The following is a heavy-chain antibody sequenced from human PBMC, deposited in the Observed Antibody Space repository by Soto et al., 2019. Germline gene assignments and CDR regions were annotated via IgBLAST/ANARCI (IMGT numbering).Heavy chain of an antibody. CDR1: GGSISSGGYY. J-gene: IGHJ6*03. D-gene: IGHD6-13*01. CDR2: IYYSGST. CDR3: AREGSSSGAYYYYMDV. V-gene: IGHV4-31*03. Sequence: SETLSLTCTVSGGSISSGGYYWSWIRQHPGKGLEWIGYIYYSGSTYYNPSLKSRVTISVDTSKNQFSLKLSSVTAADTAVYYCAREGSSSGAYYYYMDVWGKGTTVTVSS.